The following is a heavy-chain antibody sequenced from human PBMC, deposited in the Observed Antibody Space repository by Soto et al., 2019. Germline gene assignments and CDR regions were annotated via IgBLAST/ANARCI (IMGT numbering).Heavy chain of an antibody. D-gene: IGHD3-10*01. CDR2: ISYDGSNK. V-gene: IGHV3-30*18. CDR3: AKGTSITVVRGVIFSYYDMDV. J-gene: IGHJ6*02. Sequence: QVQLVESGGRVVQPGRSLRLSCAASGFTISSHGMHWVRQAPAKGLEWVAVISYDGSNKYYADSVKGRFTISRDNSKNTLYLQMNSLRAEDTAVYDCAKGTSITVVRGVIFSYYDMDVWGQGTTDTVSS. CDR1: GFTISSHG.